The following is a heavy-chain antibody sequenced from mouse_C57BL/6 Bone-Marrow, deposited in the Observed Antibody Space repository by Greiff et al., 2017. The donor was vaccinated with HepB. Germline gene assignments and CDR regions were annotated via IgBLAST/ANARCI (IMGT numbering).Heavy chain of an antibody. Sequence: EVQLQQSGPGLVKPSQSLSLTCSVTGYSITSGYYWNWIRQFPGNKLEWMGYISYDGSNNYNPSLKNRISITRDTSKNQFFLKLNSVTTEDTATYYCARGYDYDEGEFYYAMDYWGQGTSVTVSS. J-gene: IGHJ4*01. CDR3: ARGYDYDEGEFYYAMDY. V-gene: IGHV3-6*01. D-gene: IGHD2-4*01. CDR1: GYSITSGYY. CDR2: ISYDGSN.